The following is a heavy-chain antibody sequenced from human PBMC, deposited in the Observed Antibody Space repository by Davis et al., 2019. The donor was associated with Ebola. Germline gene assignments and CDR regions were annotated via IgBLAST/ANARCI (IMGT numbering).Heavy chain of an antibody. CDR3: ARDTRPCGNDCYDDTFDM. D-gene: IGHD2-21*01. Sequence: PSETLSLTFTVPGVSITTHFWSWIRQLPGKGLEWIGFIHHGRGANSNPSLKSRVTFSIDTSKSQVSLKLTSVTAADTAVYYCARDTRPCGNDCYDDTFDMWGQETMVSVSS. CDR2: IHHGRGA. J-gene: IGHJ3*02. V-gene: IGHV4-59*11. CDR1: GVSITTHF.